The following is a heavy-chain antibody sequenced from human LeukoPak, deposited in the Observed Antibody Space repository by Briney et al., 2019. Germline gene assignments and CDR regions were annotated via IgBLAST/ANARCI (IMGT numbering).Heavy chain of an antibody. CDR1: GGSISSSSYY. J-gene: IGHJ3*02. D-gene: IGHD3-22*01. CDR2: INHSGST. CDR3: ASYYDSSGYYYDAFDI. V-gene: IGHV4-39*07. Sequence: SETLSLTCTVSGGSISSSSYYWGWIRQPPGKGLEWIGEINHSGSTNYNPSLKSRVTISVDTSKNQFSLKLSSVTAADTAVYYCASYYDSSGYYYDAFDIWGQGTMVTVSS.